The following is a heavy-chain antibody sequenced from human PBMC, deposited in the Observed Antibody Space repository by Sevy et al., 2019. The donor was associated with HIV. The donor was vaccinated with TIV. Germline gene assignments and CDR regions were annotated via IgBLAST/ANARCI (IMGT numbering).Heavy chain of an antibody. CDR2: IYSGGST. Sequence: WGSLSLSCAASGFTVSSNYMSWVRQAPGKGLEWVSVIYSGGSTYYADSVKGRFTISRDNSKNTLYLQMNSLTAEDTAVYYCARGGLTVALDYWGQGTLVTVSS. V-gene: IGHV3-53*01. CDR1: GFTVSSNY. D-gene: IGHD6-19*01. CDR3: ARGGLTVALDY. J-gene: IGHJ4*02.